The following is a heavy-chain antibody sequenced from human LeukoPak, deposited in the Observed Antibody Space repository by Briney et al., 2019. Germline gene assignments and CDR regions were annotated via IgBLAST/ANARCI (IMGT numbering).Heavy chain of an antibody. V-gene: IGHV3-23*01. D-gene: IGHD4-17*01. J-gene: IGHJ4*02. Sequence: GGSLRLSCAASGFTFSSYAMSWVRQAPGKGLEWVSAISGSGGSTYYADSVKGRFTISRDNSKNTLYLQMNSLRAEDTAVYYCAKDRAWVTRTTIHDYWAREPWSPSPQ. CDR2: ISGSGGST. CDR1: GFTFSSYA. CDR3: AKDRAWVTRTTIHDY.